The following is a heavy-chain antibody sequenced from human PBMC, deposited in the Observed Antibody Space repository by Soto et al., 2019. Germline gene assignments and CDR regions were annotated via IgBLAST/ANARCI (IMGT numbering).Heavy chain of an antibody. J-gene: IGHJ6*02. CDR2: ISSSGGNT. CDR1: GFTFSDYA. D-gene: IGHD6-13*01. Sequence: EGHLLESGGGLVQPGGSLRLSCAASGFTFSDYAMTWVRQAPGKGLEWVSGISSSGGNTYYADSVKGRFTITRDNSKNTLSLQMDSLRAEDTAVYYCAKNGASSKTWYMWYYALDVWGQGTTVTVSS. CDR3: AKNGASSKTWYMWYYALDV. V-gene: IGHV3-23*01.